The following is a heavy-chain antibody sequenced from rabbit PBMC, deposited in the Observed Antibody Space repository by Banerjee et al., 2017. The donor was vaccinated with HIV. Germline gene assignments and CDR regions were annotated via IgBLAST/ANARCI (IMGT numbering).Heavy chain of an antibody. J-gene: IGHJ4*01. CDR1: GFSFSSSYY. CDR3: ARADSYGYGGYGVWFNL. V-gene: IGHV1S45*01. D-gene: IGHD6-1*01. Sequence: QEQLEESGGDLVKPEGSLTLTCTASGFSFSSSYYMCWVRQAPGKGLEWIACIYARSGGSTYYASWAKGRFTISKTSSTTVTLQMTSLTAADTATYFCARADSYGYGGYGVWFNLWGPGTLVTVS. CDR2: IYARSGGST.